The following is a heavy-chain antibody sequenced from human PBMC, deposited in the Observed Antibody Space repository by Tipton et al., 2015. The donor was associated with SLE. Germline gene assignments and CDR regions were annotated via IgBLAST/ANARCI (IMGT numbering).Heavy chain of an antibody. CDR3: ARDDGLEGATPCGAFDI. J-gene: IGHJ3*02. V-gene: IGHV6-1*01. D-gene: IGHD1-26*01. CDR1: GDSVSSNSAA. Sequence: GLVKPSQTLSLTCAISGDSVSSNSAAWNWIRQSPSRGLEWLGRTYYRSKWYNEYAVSVKSRITINPDTSKNQFSLQLNSVTPEDTAVYYCARDDGLEGATPCGAFDIWGQGTMVTVSS. CDR2: TYYRSKWYN.